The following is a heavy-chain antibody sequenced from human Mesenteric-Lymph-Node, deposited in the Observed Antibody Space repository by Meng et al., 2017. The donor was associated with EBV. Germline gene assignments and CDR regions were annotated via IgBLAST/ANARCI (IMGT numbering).Heavy chain of an antibody. V-gene: IGHV3-23*02. CDR3: AKDVTGVMGGDY. J-gene: IGHJ4*02. Sequence: VRVVGSGGGLGQTGGSLGLSCAASGFSFSSYAMSWVRQAPGKGLEWVSVIKSDDTSFYRDSVKGRFTNFRDYYKNTVYLQMNSLGVEDTAIYYCAKDVTGVMGGDYWGQGTLVTVSS. D-gene: IGHD3-16*01. CDR2: IKSDDTS. CDR1: GFSFSSYA.